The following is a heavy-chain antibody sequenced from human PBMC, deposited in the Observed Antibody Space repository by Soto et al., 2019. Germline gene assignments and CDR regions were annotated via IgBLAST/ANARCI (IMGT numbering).Heavy chain of an antibody. CDR1: GFTFSSYD. V-gene: IGHV3-13*04. Sequence: GGSLRLSCAASGFTFSSYDMHWVRQPTGKGLEWVSAIGTAGDTYYPDSVKGRFTISRENAKNSLYLQMNSLRAGDTAVYCCARVLRGYSGFEDYYDYWGQGALVTVSS. CDR3: ARVLRGYSGFEDYYDY. J-gene: IGHJ4*02. D-gene: IGHD5-12*01. CDR2: IGTAGDT.